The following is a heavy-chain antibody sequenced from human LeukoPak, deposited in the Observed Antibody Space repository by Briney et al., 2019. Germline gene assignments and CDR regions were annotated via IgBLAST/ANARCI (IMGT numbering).Heavy chain of an antibody. J-gene: IGHJ6*03. CDR3: ASPGDYSYYYYMDV. CDR2: INTNTGNP. CDR1: GYTFTSYA. V-gene: IGHV7-4-1*02. Sequence: ASVKVSCKASGYTFTSYAMNWVRQAPGQGLEWMGWINTNTGNPTYAQGFTGRFVFSLDTTVNTAYLQITSLKAEDTAVYYCASPGDYSYYYYMDVWXXGTTVTVSS. D-gene: IGHD4-11*01.